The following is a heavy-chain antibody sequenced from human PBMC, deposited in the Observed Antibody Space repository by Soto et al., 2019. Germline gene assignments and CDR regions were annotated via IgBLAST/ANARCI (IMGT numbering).Heavy chain of an antibody. V-gene: IGHV4-59*01. J-gene: IGHJ3*02. CDR2: IYYSGST. Sequence: TLSLTCTVSGGSISSYYWSWIRQPPGKGLEWIGYIYYSGSTNYNPSLKSRVTISVDTSKNQFSLKLSSVTAADTAVYYCARVGDSSGYRAFDIWGQGTMVTVSS. D-gene: IGHD3-22*01. CDR1: GGSISSYY. CDR3: ARVGDSSGYRAFDI.